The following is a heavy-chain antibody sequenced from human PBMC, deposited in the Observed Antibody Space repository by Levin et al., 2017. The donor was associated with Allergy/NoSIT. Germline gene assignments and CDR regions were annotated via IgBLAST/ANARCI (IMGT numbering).Heavy chain of an antibody. J-gene: IGHJ3*02. D-gene: IGHD3-10*01. CDR2: IDWDDDK. Sequence: SGPTLVKPTQTLTLTCTPSGFSLSTSGMSVGWIRQSPGKALEWLALIDWDDDKYYSTSLKTRLSISKDTSKNQVVLIMTNLDPVDTATYYCARMIRGVFPAFDIWGQGTTVTVSS. CDR3: ARMIRGVFPAFDI. V-gene: IGHV2-70*01. CDR1: GFSLSTSGMS.